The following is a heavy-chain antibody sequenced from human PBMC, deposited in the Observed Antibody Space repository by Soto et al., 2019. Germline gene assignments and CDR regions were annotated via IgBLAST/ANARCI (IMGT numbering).Heavy chain of an antibody. V-gene: IGHV3-33*01. CDR1: GFTLSSYG. D-gene: IGHD3-10*01. J-gene: IGHJ4*02. CDR3: ATSRSFDY. Sequence: GGSLRLSCVASGFTLSSYGMHWVRQAPGKGLKWVALIWYDEGTEYYAESVKGRFTISRDNSKNTLYLQMNSLRVEDTAVYYCATSRSFDYWGQGA. CDR2: IWYDEGTE.